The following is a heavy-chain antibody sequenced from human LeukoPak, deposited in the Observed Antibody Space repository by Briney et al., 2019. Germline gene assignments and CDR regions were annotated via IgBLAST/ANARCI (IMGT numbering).Heavy chain of an antibody. CDR3: AKTIEGGSYLYYYGMDV. CDR1: GFTFSSYA. Sequence: GGSLRLSCAASGFTFSSYAMSWVRQAPGKGLEWVSAISGSGGSTYYADSVKGRFTISRDNSKNTLYLQMNSLRAEDTAVYYCAKTIEGGSYLYYYGMDVWGQGTTVTVSS. J-gene: IGHJ6*02. V-gene: IGHV3-23*01. CDR2: ISGSGGST. D-gene: IGHD1-26*01.